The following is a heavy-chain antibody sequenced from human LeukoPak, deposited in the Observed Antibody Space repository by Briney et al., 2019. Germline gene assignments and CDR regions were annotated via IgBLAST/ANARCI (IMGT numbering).Heavy chain of an antibody. CDR3: ATPAWEPDGGAFDI. Sequence: PGGSLRLSCAASGFTFSSYGMHWVRQAPGKGLEWVAFIRYDGSNKYYADSVKGRFTISRDNSKNTLYLQMNSLRAEDTAVYYCATPAWEPDGGAFDIWGQGTMVTVSS. V-gene: IGHV3-30*02. J-gene: IGHJ3*02. CDR1: GFTFSSYG. D-gene: IGHD1-26*01. CDR2: IRYDGSNK.